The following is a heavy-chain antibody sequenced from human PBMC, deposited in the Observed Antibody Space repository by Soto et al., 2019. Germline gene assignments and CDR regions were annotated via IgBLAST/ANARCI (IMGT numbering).Heavy chain of an antibody. J-gene: IGHJ6*03. CDR3: AIVPWTTVTYYYMDV. V-gene: IGHV3-21*01. CDR1: GFTFSSYS. Sequence: GGSLRLSCAASGFTFSSYSMNWVRQAPGKGLEWVSSISSSSSYIYYADSVKGRFTISRDNAKNSLYLQMNSLRAEDTAVYYCAIVPWTTVTYYYMDVWGKGTTVTVSS. CDR2: ISSSSSYI. D-gene: IGHD4-17*01.